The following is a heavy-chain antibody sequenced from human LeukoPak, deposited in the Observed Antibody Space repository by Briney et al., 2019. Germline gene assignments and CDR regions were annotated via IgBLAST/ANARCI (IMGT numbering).Heavy chain of an antibody. CDR3: AGNYYGSGSSSRGMDV. Sequence: PSETLSLTCTVSGGSISSYYWSWIRQPPGKGLEWIGYIYYSGSTNYNPSLKSRVTISVDTSKNQFSLKLSSVTAADTAVYYCAGNYYGSGSSSRGMDVWGQGTTVTVSS. CDR1: GGSISSYY. CDR2: IYYSGST. J-gene: IGHJ6*02. V-gene: IGHV4-59*01. D-gene: IGHD3-10*01.